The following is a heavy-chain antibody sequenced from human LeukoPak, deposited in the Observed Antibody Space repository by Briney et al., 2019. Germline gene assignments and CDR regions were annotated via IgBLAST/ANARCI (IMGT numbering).Heavy chain of an antibody. D-gene: IGHD5-18*01. J-gene: IGHJ4*02. CDR1: GYTLTELS. CDR3: ATQRGYSYGYDGRAYYFDY. V-gene: IGHV1-24*01. CDR2: FVPKDGET. Sequence: ASVKVSCKVSGYTLTELSMHWVRQAPGKGLEWMGVFVPKDGETIYAQKFQGRVTMTGDTSTDTAYMELSSLRSEDTAVYYCATQRGYSYGYDGRAYYFDYWGQGTLVTVSS.